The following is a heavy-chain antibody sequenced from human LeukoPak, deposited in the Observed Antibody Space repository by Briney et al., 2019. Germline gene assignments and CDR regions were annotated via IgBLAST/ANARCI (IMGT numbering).Heavy chain of an antibody. Sequence: TSETLSLTCTVSGGSISSYYWSWIRQPPGKGLEWIGYIYYSGSTKYNPSLKSRVTISVDTSKNQFSLKLNSVTAADTAVYYCAGASGGEQWLSLVSWGQGTLVTVSS. J-gene: IGHJ5*02. D-gene: IGHD6-19*01. CDR1: GGSISSYY. CDR2: IYYSGST. V-gene: IGHV4-59*01. CDR3: AGASGGEQWLSLVS.